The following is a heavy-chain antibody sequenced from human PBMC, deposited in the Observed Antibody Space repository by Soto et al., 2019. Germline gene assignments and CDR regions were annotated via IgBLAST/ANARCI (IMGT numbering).Heavy chain of an antibody. CDR3: ATNSSGPLHFDY. CDR2: ISGSGAGT. D-gene: IGHD6-19*01. Sequence: EVQLLESGGGLVQPGGSLRLSCAASGLTFSSYAMSWVRQAPGKGLEWVSAISGSGAGTYYADSVKGRFTISRDNSKNTLFLQMNSLRAEDTAVYYCATNSSGPLHFDYWGQGTLVTVSP. J-gene: IGHJ4*02. CDR1: GLTFSSYA. V-gene: IGHV3-23*01.